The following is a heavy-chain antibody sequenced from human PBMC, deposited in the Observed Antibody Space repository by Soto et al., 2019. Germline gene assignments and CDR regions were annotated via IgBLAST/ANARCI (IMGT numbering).Heavy chain of an antibody. Sequence: SETLSLTCTVSGGSISSYYWSWIRQPPGKGLEWIGYIYYSGSTNYNPSLKSRVTISVDTSKNQFSLKLSSVTAADTAVYYCASSTGGDILTGYQEFDYWGQGTLVTVSS. J-gene: IGHJ4*02. CDR1: GGSISSYY. CDR3: ASSTGGDILTGYQEFDY. V-gene: IGHV4-59*01. D-gene: IGHD3-9*01. CDR2: IYYSGST.